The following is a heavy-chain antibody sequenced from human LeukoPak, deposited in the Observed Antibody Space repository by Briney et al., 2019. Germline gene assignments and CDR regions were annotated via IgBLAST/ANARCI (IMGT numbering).Heavy chain of an antibody. CDR2: IYYSGST. CDR3: AALLYPRYYGMDV. CDR1: GGSISSYY. Sequence: SETLSLTCTVSGGSISSYYWSWTRQPPGKGLEWIGYIYYSGSTNYNPSLKSRVTISVDTSKNQFSLKLSSVTAADTAVYYCAALLYPRYYGMDVWGKGTTVTVSS. D-gene: IGHD2-8*01. J-gene: IGHJ6*04. V-gene: IGHV4-59*01.